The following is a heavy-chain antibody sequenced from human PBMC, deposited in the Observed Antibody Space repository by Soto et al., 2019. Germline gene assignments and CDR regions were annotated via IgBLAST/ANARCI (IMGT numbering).Heavy chain of an antibody. CDR1: GASVSYTSYY. D-gene: IGHD2-15*01. Sequence: SETLSLTCSVSGASVSYTSYYWSWIRQPPGKGLEWIGEINHSGSTNYNPSLKSRVTISVDTSKNQFSLKLSSVTAADTAVYYCARVQGYCSGGSCYALNWFDPWGQGTLVTVSS. CDR3: ARVQGYCSGGSCYALNWFDP. J-gene: IGHJ5*02. V-gene: IGHV4-34*01. CDR2: INHSGST.